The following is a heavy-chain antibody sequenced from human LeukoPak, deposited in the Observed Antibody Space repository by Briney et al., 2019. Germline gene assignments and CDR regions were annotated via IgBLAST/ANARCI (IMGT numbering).Heavy chain of an antibody. CDR3: AAQQVGATLSRWFDP. V-gene: IGHV4-61*02. CDR1: GGSISSGSYY. Sequence: SETLSLTCTVSGGSISSGSYYWGWIRQPAGKGLEWIGRIYTSGSTNYNPSLKSRVTISVDTSKNQFSLKLSSVTAADTAVYYCAAQQVGATLSRWFDPWGQGTLVTVSS. J-gene: IGHJ5*02. D-gene: IGHD1-26*01. CDR2: IYTSGST.